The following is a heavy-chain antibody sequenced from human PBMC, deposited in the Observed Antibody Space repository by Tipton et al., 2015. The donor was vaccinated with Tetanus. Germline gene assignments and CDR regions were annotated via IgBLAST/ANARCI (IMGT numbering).Heavy chain of an antibody. Sequence: SLRLSCEASGFIFSTYSMNWVRQAPGKGLEWVSSISLSSTYIHYTDSVKGRFTISRDNAKNSLYLLMDSLRAEDTAVYYCARDQIVEQATRDHDYGVDVWGQGP. J-gene: IGHJ6*02. V-gene: IGHV3-21*01. CDR1: GFIFSTYS. D-gene: IGHD3-22*01. CDR3: ARDQIVEQATRDHDYGVDV. CDR2: ISLSSTYI.